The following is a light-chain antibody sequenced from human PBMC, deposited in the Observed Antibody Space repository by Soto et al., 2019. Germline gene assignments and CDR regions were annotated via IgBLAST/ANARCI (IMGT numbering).Light chain of an antibody. V-gene: IGKV3-20*01. CDR3: LQCGASWT. CDR2: GAS. CDR1: QSVSSSD. J-gene: IGKJ1*01. Sequence: ILLTQSPATLPLSPGERATLSCRASQSVSSSDLAWYQQKPGQAPRLHIYGASSRATGIPDRFSGSGSGTDFTLTVSRLEPEDFAVYYCLQCGASWTFGQGTKVDIK.